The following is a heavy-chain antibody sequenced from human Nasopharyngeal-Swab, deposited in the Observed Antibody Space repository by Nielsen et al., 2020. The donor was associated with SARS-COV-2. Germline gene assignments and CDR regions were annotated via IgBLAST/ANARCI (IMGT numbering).Heavy chain of an antibody. CDR2: IKQDGSEK. D-gene: IGHD5-18*01. J-gene: IGHJ6*02. V-gene: IGHV3-7*03. Sequence: GESLKISCAASGFTFSSYWMTWVRQAPGKGLEWVANIKQDGSEKYSVDSVKGRFTISRDNAKNSLYLQMNSLRTEDTALYYCAKDTETGEGIYLWEGGMDVWGQGTTVTVSS. CDR3: AKDTETGEGIYLWEGGMDV. CDR1: GFTFSSYW.